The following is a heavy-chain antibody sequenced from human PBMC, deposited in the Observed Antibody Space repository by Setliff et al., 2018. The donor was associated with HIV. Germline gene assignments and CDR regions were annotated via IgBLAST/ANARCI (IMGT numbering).Heavy chain of an antibody. D-gene: IGHD5-12*01. Sequence: SETLSLTCTVSGGSISSYYWSWIRQPPGKGLEWIGYIYYSGSTNYNPSLKSRVTISVDTSKNQFSLKLSSVTAADTAVYYCARDSRWLQFPYFDSWGQGTPVTVSS. CDR2: IYYSGST. J-gene: IGHJ4*01. CDR1: GGSISSYY. CDR3: ARDSRWLQFPYFDS. V-gene: IGHV4-59*12.